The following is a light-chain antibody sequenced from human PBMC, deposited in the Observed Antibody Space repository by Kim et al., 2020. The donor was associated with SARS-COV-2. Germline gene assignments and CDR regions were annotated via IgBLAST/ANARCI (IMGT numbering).Light chain of an antibody. CDR3: QQYDNWPWT. J-gene: IGKJ1*01. CDR1: QSLNSN. Sequence: VSPGGRATLPCRASQSLNSNIAWYQHRPGQAPRLLIYGASTRAAGIPARFSGSGSGTDFTLTISSLQSEDFAVYYCQQYDNWPWTFGQGTKVDIK. CDR2: GAS. V-gene: IGKV3-15*01.